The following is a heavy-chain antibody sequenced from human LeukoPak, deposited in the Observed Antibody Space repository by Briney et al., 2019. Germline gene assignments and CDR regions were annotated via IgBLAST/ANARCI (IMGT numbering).Heavy chain of an antibody. CDR1: GGSISSYY. Sequence: SETLSLTCTVSGGSISSYYWSWIRQPPGKGLAWIGYIYYSGSTNYNPSLKSRVTISVDTSKNQFSLKLSSVTAADTAVYYCARSDCSTSCYTDYWGQGTLVTVSS. J-gene: IGHJ4*02. CDR2: IYYSGST. D-gene: IGHD2-2*01. V-gene: IGHV4-59*08. CDR3: ARSDCSTSCYTDY.